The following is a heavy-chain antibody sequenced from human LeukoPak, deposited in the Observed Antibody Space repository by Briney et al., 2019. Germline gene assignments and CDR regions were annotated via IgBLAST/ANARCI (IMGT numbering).Heavy chain of an antibody. CDR1: GYSISSGY. J-gene: IGHJ5*02. Sequence: KTSETLSLTCTVSGYSISSGYFWGWIRQPPGKGLEWVGRIKSKTDGGTTDYAAPVKGRFTISRDDSKNTLYLQMNSLKTEDTAVYYCTTVDRTITMVRGVRNWFDPWGQGTLVTVSS. V-gene: IGHV3-15*01. CDR2: IKSKTDGGTT. D-gene: IGHD3-10*01. CDR3: TTVDRTITMVRGVRNWFDP.